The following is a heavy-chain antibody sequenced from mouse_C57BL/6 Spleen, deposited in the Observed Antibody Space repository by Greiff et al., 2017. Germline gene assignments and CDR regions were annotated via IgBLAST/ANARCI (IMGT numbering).Heavy chain of an antibody. CDR2: IYPGDGDT. CDR1: GYAFSSSW. D-gene: IGHD2-3*01. V-gene: IGHV1-82*01. CDR3: ALDGPYDFDY. J-gene: IGHJ2*01. Sequence: VKLQESGPELVKPGASVKISCKASGYAFSSSWMNWVKQRPGKGLEWIGRIYPGDGDTNYNGKFKGKATLTADKSSSTAYMQLSSLTSEDSAVYFCALDGPYDFDYWGQGTTLTVSS.